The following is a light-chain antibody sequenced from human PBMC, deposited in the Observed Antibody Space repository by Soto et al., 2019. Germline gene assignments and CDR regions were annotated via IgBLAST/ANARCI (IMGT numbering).Light chain of an antibody. CDR1: QSVSSN. CDR3: QQSYSTPPIT. V-gene: IGKV3D-15*01. Sequence: ELLMTQSPATLSVSPGERATLSCRASQSVSSNLAWYQQKPGQTPRLLIYGASTRASGIPDRFSGSGSGTDFTLTISSLQPEDFATYYCQQSYSTPPITFGQGTRLEIK. CDR2: GAS. J-gene: IGKJ5*01.